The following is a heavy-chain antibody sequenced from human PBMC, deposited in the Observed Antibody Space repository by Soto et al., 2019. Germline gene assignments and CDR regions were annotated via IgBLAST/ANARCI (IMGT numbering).Heavy chain of an antibody. CDR2: IWYDGRNK. D-gene: IGHD2-2*01. Sequence: QELLVESGGGVVQPGRSLTLSCVASGFSFSSHGMHWVRQAPGKGLEWVAVIWYDGRNKYYADSVEGRFTISRDNYKNTLYLQMNSLRVEDTAVYYCARRGIISRSTFDCWGQGTLVTVSS. CDR1: GFSFSSHG. V-gene: IGHV3-33*01. CDR3: ARRGIISRSTFDC. J-gene: IGHJ4*02.